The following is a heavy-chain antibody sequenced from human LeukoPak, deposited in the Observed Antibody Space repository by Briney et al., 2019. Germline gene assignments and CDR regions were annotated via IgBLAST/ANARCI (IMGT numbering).Heavy chain of an antibody. CDR2: INNYNRNT. Sequence: ASVKVSCKASGYTFTSYDINWVRQAPGQGLEWMGWINNYNRNTDYAQKFQGRVTMTTDTSTNTAYMELRSLRSDDTAVYYCARVFTWDTDLPSYFDYWGQGTLVTVSS. CDR1: GYTFTSYD. CDR3: ARVFTWDTDLPSYFDY. J-gene: IGHJ4*02. V-gene: IGHV1-18*01. D-gene: IGHD1-26*01.